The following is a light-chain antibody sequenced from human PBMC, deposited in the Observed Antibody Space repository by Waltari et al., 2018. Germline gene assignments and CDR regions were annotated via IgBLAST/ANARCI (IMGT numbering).Light chain of an antibody. J-gene: IGLJ2*01. CDR2: EVT. Sequence: QSALTQPPSASGSPGQSVTIPCTGTSSDVGGYNYVSWYQQRPGKAPKLMIYEVTKRPSGVPDRFSGSKSGNTASLTVSGLQAEDEADYYCSSFAGRAVVFGGGTQVTVL. CDR1: SSDVGGYNY. V-gene: IGLV2-8*01. CDR3: SSFAGRAVV.